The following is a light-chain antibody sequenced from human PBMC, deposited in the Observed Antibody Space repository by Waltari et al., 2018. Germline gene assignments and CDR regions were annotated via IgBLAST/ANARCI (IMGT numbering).Light chain of an antibody. CDR1: SPNIGSNT. Sequence: QSVLTQPPSASGTPGQRVTISCSGSSPNIGSNTVNWYQQLPGTVPKLLIYSHERRATWFPERCTVAKSGTCAAVAISGLQPEGEAEYYCAAWDASLNGFRVFGSGTKVTV. J-gene: IGLJ6*01. V-gene: IGLV1-44*01. CDR3: AAWDASLNGFRV. CDR2: SHE.